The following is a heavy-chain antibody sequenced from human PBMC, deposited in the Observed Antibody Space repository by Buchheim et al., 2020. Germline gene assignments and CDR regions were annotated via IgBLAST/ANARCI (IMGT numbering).Heavy chain of an antibody. CDR2: IYYSGST. CDR1: GGSISSGDYY. Sequence: QVQLQESGPGLVKPSQTLSLTCTVSGGSISSGDYYWSWIRQPPGKGLEWIGYIYYSGSTYYNPSLKSRVTISVDTSKNQFFLKLSSVTAADTAVYYCARDPHDFWSGYYRYGMDVWGQGTT. V-gene: IGHV4-30-4*01. J-gene: IGHJ6*02. CDR3: ARDPHDFWSGYYRYGMDV. D-gene: IGHD3-3*01.